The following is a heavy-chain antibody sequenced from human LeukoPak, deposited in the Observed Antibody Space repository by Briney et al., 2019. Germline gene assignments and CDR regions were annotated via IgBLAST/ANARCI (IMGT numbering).Heavy chain of an antibody. CDR3: ARDQGLPLEMATFEVPRGAFDI. D-gene: IGHD5-24*01. J-gene: IGHJ3*02. CDR2: IYYSGST. V-gene: IGHV4-39*07. Sequence: SETLSLTCTVSGGSISSSSYYWGWIRQPPGKGLEWIGCIYYSGSTYYNPSLKSRVTISVDTSKNQFSLKLSSVTAADTAVYYCARDQGLPLEMATFEVPRGAFDIWGQGTMVTVSS. CDR1: GGSISSSSYY.